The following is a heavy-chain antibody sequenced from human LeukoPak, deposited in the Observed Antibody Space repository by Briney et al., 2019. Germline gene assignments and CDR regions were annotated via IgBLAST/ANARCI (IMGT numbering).Heavy chain of an antibody. Sequence: PSETLSLTCTVSGGSISSGGYYWSWIRQPPGKGLEWIGYIYHSGSTYYNPSLKSRVTISVDRSKNQFSLKLSSVTAADTAVYYCARAPYLSSGFDYWGQGTLVTVSS. CDR1: GGSISSGGYY. J-gene: IGHJ4*02. CDR2: IYHSGST. CDR3: ARAPYLSSGFDY. D-gene: IGHD6-19*01. V-gene: IGHV4-30-2*01.